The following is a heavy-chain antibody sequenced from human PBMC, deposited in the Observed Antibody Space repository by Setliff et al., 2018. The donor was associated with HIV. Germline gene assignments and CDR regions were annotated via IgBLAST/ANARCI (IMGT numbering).Heavy chain of an antibody. V-gene: IGHV4-31*03. D-gene: IGHD3-22*01. CDR1: GGSISTGGYY. CDR3: ARRDRSGFYYWYFDL. Sequence: SETLSLTCTVSGGSISTGGYYWSWIRQQPGKGLEWIGYSDYNGRTYYNPSLKSRVTISVDTSKNQFSLKLSSVTAADTAVYYCARRDRSGFYYWYFDLWGRGTLVTVPQ. CDR2: SDYNGRT. J-gene: IGHJ2*01.